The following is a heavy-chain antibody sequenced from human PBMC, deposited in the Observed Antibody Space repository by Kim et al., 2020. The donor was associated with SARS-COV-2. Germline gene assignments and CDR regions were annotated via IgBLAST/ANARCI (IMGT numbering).Heavy chain of an antibody. J-gene: IGHJ6*02. CDR3: ARDTGRLARSSGMDV. V-gene: IGHV3-21*06. Sequence: AGSVRGRFTISRDNAKNSLYLQLSGLTAEDTGVYYCARDTGRLARSSGMDVWGQGTTVTVS. D-gene: IGHD3-10*01.